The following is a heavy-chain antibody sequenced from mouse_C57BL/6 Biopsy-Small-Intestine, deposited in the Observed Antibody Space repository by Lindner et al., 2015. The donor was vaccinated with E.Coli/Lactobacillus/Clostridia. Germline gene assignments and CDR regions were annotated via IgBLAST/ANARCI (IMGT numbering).Heavy chain of an antibody. J-gene: IGHJ2*01. V-gene: IGHV7-3*01. CDR3: ASLTGTKGYFDY. Sequence: VQLQESGGGLVQPGGSLSLSCAASGFTFTDYYMSWVRQPPGKALEWLGFIRNKANGYTTEYSASVKGRFTISRDNSQSILYLQMNALRAEDSATYYCASLTGTKGYFDYWGQGTTLTVSS. CDR1: GFTFTDYY. D-gene: IGHD4-1*01. CDR2: IRNKANGYTT.